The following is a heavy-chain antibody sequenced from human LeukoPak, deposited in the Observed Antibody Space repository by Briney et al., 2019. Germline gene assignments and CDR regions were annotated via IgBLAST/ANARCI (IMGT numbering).Heavy chain of an antibody. CDR3: ARGKGDAYRDVFDV. CDR2: IWFDGSNE. CDR1: RFTFSDYG. J-gene: IGHJ3*01. V-gene: IGHV3-33*01. D-gene: IGHD2-21*02. Sequence: PGRSLRHSCAASRFTFSDYGMHWVRQAPGKGLEWVAVIWFDGSNEYYADSVKGRFTISRDNSKNTLYLQMNSLRAEDTAVYYCARGKGDAYRDVFDVWGQGTMVTVSS.